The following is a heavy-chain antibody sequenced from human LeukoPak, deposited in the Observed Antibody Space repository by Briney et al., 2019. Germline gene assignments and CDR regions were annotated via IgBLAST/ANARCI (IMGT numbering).Heavy chain of an antibody. CDR2: INHSGST. D-gene: IGHD3-3*01. CDR1: GGSFSGYY. CDR3: ARSLYYDFWSGYYSGFDP. V-gene: IGHV4-34*01. J-gene: IGHJ5*02. Sequence: SETLSLTCAVYGGSFSGYYWSWIRQPPGKGLEWIGEINHSGSTNYNPSLKSRVTISVDTSKNQFSLKLSSVTAADTAVYYCARSLYYDFWSGYYSGFDPWGQGTLVTVSS.